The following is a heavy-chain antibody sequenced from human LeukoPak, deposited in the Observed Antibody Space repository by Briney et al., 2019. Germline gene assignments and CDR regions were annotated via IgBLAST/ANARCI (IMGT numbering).Heavy chain of an antibody. V-gene: IGHV3-74*01. CDR2: IYGDGSST. D-gene: IGHD5-24*01. CDR3: ARDGGHGYNFEY. J-gene: IGHJ4*02. CDR1: GFTFSTSW. Sequence: GGSLSLFCAASGFTFSTSWMLWLRQAPGKGLVWVSLIYGDGSSTTYADSVKGRFTISRDNAKNTLYLQMNSLRAEDTAVYYCARDGGHGYNFEYWGQGTLVTVSS.